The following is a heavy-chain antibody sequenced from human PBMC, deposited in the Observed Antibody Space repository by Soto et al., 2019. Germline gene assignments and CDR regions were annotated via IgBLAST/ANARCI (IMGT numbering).Heavy chain of an antibody. D-gene: IGHD6-19*01. Sequence: PSETLSLTCTVSGGSVSSGSYCWSWIRQPAGKGLEWIGYIYYSGSTNYNPSLKSRVTISVDTSKNQFSLKLSSVTAADTAVYYCAREASSGWYPLGGFDYWGQGTLVTVSS. CDR2: IYYSGST. CDR3: AREASSGWYPLGGFDY. J-gene: IGHJ4*02. V-gene: IGHV4-61*01. CDR1: GGSVSSGSYC.